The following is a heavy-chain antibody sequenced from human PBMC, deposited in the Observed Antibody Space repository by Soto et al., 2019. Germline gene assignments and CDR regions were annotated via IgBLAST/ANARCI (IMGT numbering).Heavy chain of an antibody. D-gene: IGHD2-2*01. V-gene: IGHV3-23*01. CDR1: GFTVSNYD. CDR2: ISGSGGGT. CDR3: AKARGSRTPAPGTY. Sequence: GGSLRLSCAASGFTVSNYDMSWVRQAPGKGLEWVSTISGSGGGTYYADSVKGRLTISRDNSKNTLSLQMNSLRAEDTAVYYCAKARGSRTPAPGTYWGQGILVTVSS. J-gene: IGHJ4*02.